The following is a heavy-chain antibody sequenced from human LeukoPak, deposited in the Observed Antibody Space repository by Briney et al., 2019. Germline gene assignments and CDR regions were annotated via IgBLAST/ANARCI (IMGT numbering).Heavy chain of an antibody. Sequence: SETLSLTCTVSGGSINSDHWSWIRLPPGKGLEWIGYIYYSGSTNYNPSLKSRVTISVDTSKNQFSLKLSSVTAADTAVYYCARYCSSTSCSNGYYYYYGMDVWGQGTTVTVSS. CDR3: ARYCSSTSCSNGYYYYYGMDV. CDR2: IYYSGST. CDR1: GGSINSDH. D-gene: IGHD2-2*01. J-gene: IGHJ6*02. V-gene: IGHV4-59*01.